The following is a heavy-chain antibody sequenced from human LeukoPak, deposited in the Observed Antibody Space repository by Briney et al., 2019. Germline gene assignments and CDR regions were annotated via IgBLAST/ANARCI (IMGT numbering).Heavy chain of an antibody. CDR2: ISSSGSTI. CDR1: GFTFSDYY. J-gene: IGHJ6*02. D-gene: IGHD6-13*01. V-gene: IGHV3-11*01. CDR3: ARRQQLSYYYYGMDV. Sequence: GGSLRLSCAASGFTFSDYYMSWIRQAPGKGLEWVSYISSSGSTIYYADSVKGRFTISRDNVKNSLYLQMNSLRAEDTAVYYCARRQQLSYYYYGMDVWGQGTTVTVSS.